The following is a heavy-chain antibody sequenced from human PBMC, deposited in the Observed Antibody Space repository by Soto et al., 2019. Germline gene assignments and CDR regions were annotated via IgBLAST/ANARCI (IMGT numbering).Heavy chain of an antibody. CDR2: ISAYNGNT. Sequence: GASVKVSCKASGYTFTSYGISWVRQAPGQGLEWMGWISAYNGNTNYAQKLQGRVTMTTDTSTSTAYMELRSLRSDDTAVYYCARDNRYCSSTSCEPYYYYYGMDVWGQGTTVTVSS. CDR1: GYTFTSYG. CDR3: ARDNRYCSSTSCEPYYYYYGMDV. D-gene: IGHD2-2*01. V-gene: IGHV1-18*04. J-gene: IGHJ6*02.